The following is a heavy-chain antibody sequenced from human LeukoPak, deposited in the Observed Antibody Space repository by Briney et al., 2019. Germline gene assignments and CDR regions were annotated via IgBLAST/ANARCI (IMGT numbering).Heavy chain of an antibody. CDR2: IYYSGDS. CDR1: GGSISSSSYY. Sequence: SETLSLTCTVSGGSISSSSYYWGWIRQPPGKGLEWIGSIYYSGDSYYNPSLKSRVTISVDTSNSQFSLRLSSVTAADTAVYYCARDSSIQGLDYWGQGTLVTVSS. D-gene: IGHD2-21*01. V-gene: IGHV4-39*02. CDR3: ARDSSIQGLDY. J-gene: IGHJ4*02.